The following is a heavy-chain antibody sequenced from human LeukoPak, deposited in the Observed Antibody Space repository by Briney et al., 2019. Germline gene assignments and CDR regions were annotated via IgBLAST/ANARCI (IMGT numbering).Heavy chain of an antibody. CDR2: ISGSGGST. V-gene: IGHV3-23*01. CDR3: AKVAYYYDSSGSDY. J-gene: IGHJ4*02. CDR1: GFTFSSYA. Sequence: GGSLRLSCAASGFTFSSYAMSWVRQAPGKGLEWVSAISGSGGSTYYADSVKGRFTISRDNSENTLYLQMNSLRAEDTAVYYCAKVAYYYDSSGSDYWGQGTLVTVSS. D-gene: IGHD3-22*01.